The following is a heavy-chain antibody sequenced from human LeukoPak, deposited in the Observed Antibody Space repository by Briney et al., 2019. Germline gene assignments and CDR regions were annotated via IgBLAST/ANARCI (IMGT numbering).Heavy chain of an antibody. CDR3: SRSFYSSSWYYFDL. CDR2: IKIGEGTT. V-gene: IGHV1-18*01. CDR1: GYTFSDFG. Sequence: VSVKVSCKASGYTFSDFGITWVRQAPGQGPEWMGWIKIGEGTTHSAQKFQDRVSMTRDRSSNTAFLELRSLRSDDTAVYFCSRSFYSSSWYYFDLWGQGTLVTVSS. J-gene: IGHJ4*02. D-gene: IGHD4-11*01.